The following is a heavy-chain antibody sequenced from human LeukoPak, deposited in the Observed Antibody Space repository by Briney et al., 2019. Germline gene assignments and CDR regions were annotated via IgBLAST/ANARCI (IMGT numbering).Heavy chain of an antibody. D-gene: IGHD1-1*01. Sequence: SETLSLTCTVSGGSISSSPYYWGWIRQPPGKGLEWIGSIYYSGTTHYSPSLESRVTISVDTSKNQFSLNLSSVTAADTAVYYCARLTSNWYFDYWGQGTLVTVSS. CDR3: ARLTSNWYFDY. CDR2: IYYSGTT. V-gene: IGHV4-39*01. J-gene: IGHJ4*02. CDR1: GGSISSSPYY.